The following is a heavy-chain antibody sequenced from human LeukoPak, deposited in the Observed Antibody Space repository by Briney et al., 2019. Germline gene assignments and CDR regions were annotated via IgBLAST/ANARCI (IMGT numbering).Heavy chain of an antibody. CDR3: ARDNSVGETAWWFDP. V-gene: IGHV1-18*01. CDR1: GYTLRSYG. CDR2: ISAYNGNT. Sequence: RASVKVSCKASGYTLRSYGITWVRQAPGQGLEWMGWISAYNGNTKYPQKLQGRVTMTTDTSTSTAYMELRSLRSDDTAVYYCARDNSVGETAWWFDPWGQGTLVTVSS. J-gene: IGHJ5*02. D-gene: IGHD1-26*01.